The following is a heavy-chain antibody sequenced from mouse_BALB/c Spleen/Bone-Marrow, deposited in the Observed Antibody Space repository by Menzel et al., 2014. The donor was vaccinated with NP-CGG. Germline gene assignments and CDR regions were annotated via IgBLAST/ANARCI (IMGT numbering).Heavy chain of an antibody. CDR2: IYPGDDDT. Sequence: QVQLKESGAELVRPGSSVKISCKASGYAFSRSWMNWVKQRPGQGLEWIGQIYPGDDDTNYSGKFKGRARLTADKSSGTAYMQLSDLTSEDSAVYFGAGSARLAYWGQGTLVTVSA. CDR3: AGSARLAY. CDR1: GYAFSRSW. V-gene: IGHV1-80*01. D-gene: IGHD6-1*01. J-gene: IGHJ3*01.